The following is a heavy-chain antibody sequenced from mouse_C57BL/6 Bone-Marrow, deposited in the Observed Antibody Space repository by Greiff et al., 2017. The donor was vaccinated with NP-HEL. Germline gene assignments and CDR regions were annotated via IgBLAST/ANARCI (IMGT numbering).Heavy chain of an antibody. D-gene: IGHD1-1*01. CDR3: ARDYYGSSYWYFDV. V-gene: IGHV1-69*01. Sequence: QVQLQQPGAELVMPGASVKLSCKASGYTFTSYWMHWVKQRPGQGLEWIGEIDPSDSYTNYNQKFKGKSPLTVDKSSSTAYMQLSSLTSEDSAVYYCARDYYGSSYWYFDVWGTGTTVTVSS. J-gene: IGHJ1*03. CDR2: IDPSDSYT. CDR1: GYTFTSYW.